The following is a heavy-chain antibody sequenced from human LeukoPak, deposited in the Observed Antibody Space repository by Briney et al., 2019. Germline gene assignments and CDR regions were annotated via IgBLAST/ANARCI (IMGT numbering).Heavy chain of an antibody. CDR2: ISYDGSNK. V-gene: IGHV3-30*03. Sequence: PGGSLRLSCAASGFTFSDYYMSWVRQAPGKGLEWVAVISYDGSNKYYADSVKGRFTISRDNSKNTLYLQMNSLRAEDTAVYYCARGVGGRDYWGQGTLVTVSS. CDR1: GFTFSDYY. CDR3: ARGVGGRDY. D-gene: IGHD1-26*01. J-gene: IGHJ4*02.